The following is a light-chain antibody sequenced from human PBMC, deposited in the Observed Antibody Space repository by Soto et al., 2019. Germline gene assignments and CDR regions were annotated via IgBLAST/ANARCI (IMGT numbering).Light chain of an antibody. J-gene: IGKJ5*01. V-gene: IGKV2-30*02. CDR2: KVS. Sequence: DIVMTQPPLSLPVTPGEPASISCRSNQSLVHSDGIAYFSWFQQRPGRSPRRLIYKVSNRDSGVPARFSGSGSGTDFALKISRVEAEDVGVYYCMQGTHWPITFGQGTRLEIK. CDR3: MQGTHWPIT. CDR1: QSLVHSDGIAY.